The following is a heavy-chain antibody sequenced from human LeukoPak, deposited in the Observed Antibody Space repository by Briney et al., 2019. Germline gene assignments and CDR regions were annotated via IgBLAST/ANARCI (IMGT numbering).Heavy chain of an antibody. V-gene: IGHV3-66*01. CDR3: ARGAYGSGSYGDNWFDP. J-gene: IGHJ5*02. D-gene: IGHD3-10*01. CDR2: IYSGGST. CDR1: GFTFSSYG. Sequence: GGSLRLSCAASGFTFSSYGMHWVRQAPGKGLEWVSVIYSGGSTYYADSVKGRFTISRDNSKNTLYLQMNSLGAEDTAVYYCARGAYGSGSYGDNWFDPWGQGTLVTVSS.